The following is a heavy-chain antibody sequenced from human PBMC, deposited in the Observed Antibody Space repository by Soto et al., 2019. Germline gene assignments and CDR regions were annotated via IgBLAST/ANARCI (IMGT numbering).Heavy chain of an antibody. CDR2: IDPSDSYT. V-gene: IGHV5-10-1*01. Sequence: LKISCKGSGYSFTSYWISWVRQMPGKGLEWMGWIDPSDSYTNYSPSFQGHVTISADKSISTAYLQWSSLKASDTAMYYCARPGDYYDSSGYTDAFDIWGQGTMVTVSS. CDR1: GYSFTSYW. J-gene: IGHJ3*02. D-gene: IGHD3-22*01. CDR3: ARPGDYYDSSGYTDAFDI.